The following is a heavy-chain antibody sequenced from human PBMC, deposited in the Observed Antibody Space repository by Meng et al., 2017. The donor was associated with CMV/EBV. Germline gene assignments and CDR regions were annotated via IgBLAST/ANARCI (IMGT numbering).Heavy chain of an antibody. CDR3: ARARGSYFDY. CDR1: GGSFSGYY. CDR2: INHRGST. V-gene: IGHV4-34*01. J-gene: IGHJ4*02. Sequence: SQTLSLTCAVYGGSFSGYYWSWIRQPPGKGLEWIGEINHRGSTNYNPSLKSRVTISVDTSKNQFSLKLSSVTAADTAVYYCARARGSYFDYWGQGTLVTVSS.